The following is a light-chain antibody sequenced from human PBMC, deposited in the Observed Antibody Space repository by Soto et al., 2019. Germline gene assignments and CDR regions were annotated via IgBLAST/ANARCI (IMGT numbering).Light chain of an antibody. Sequence: AIRMTQSPSSLSASTGDTVIITCRASQDISDYVAWYQHKPGRAPKLLIYGPSTLQSGVPPRFSGSGSETEFMLTISRLQSEDFATYYCQQYYSSYSFGQGTKVEIK. J-gene: IGKJ2*03. CDR2: GPS. V-gene: IGKV1-8*01. CDR3: QQYYSSYS. CDR1: QDISDY.